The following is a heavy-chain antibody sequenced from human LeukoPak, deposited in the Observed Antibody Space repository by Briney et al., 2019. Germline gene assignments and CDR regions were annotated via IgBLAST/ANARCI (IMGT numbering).Heavy chain of an antibody. V-gene: IGHV3-48*01. Sequence: GGSLRLSCAASGFTFSSYNMNWVRQAPGKGLEWVLYISRSGSTIKFADSVKGRFTISRDNAKNSLYLQMSSLRAEDTAVYYCARDASRYCSGGNCYSGLLGYFDYWGQGTLVTVSS. D-gene: IGHD2-15*01. CDR1: GFTFSSYN. CDR3: ARDASRYCSGGNCYSGLLGYFDY. J-gene: IGHJ4*02. CDR2: ISRSGSTI.